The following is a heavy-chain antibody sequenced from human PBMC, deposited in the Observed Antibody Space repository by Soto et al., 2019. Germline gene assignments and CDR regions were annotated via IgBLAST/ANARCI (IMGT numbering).Heavy chain of an antibody. CDR1: GFTFSNYG. J-gene: IGHJ6*02. CDR3: ARDDEYSGNGMDV. D-gene: IGHD3-10*01. CDR2: ILNDGSNR. Sequence: QVQLVESGGGVVQPGRSLRLSCAASGFTFSNYGMHWVRQAPGKGLEWVAVILNDGSNRYHADSVKDRFTISRDNSKNMLYLQMNSLRAEDTAVYYGARDDEYSGNGMDVWGQGTTVTVSS. V-gene: IGHV3-33*01.